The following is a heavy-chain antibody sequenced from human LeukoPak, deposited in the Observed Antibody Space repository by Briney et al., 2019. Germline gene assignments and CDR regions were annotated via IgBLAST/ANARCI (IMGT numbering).Heavy chain of an antibody. CDR2: IYYSGST. CDR3: ARLHGYYYGSGSSARAFYYYYGMDV. Sequence: SETLSLTCTVSGGSISSYYWSWIRQPPGKGLEWIGYIYYSGSTNYNPSLKSRVTISVDTSKNQFSLKLSSVTAADAAVYYCARLHGYYYGSGSSARAFYYYYGMDVWGQGTTVTVSS. V-gene: IGHV4-59*08. D-gene: IGHD3-10*01. J-gene: IGHJ6*02. CDR1: GGSISSYY.